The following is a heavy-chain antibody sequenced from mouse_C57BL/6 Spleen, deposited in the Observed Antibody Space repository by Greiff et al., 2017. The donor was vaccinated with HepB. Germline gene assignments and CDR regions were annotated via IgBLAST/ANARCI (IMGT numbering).Heavy chain of an antibody. V-gene: IGHV1-64*01. Sequence: QVQLQQPGAELVKPGASVKLSCKASGYTFTSYWMHWVKQRPGQGLEWIGMIHHNSGSTNYNEKFKSKATLTVDKSSSTAYMQLSSLTSEDSAVYYCAVYYDYDDYAMDYWGQGTSVTVSS. CDR1: GYTFTSYW. J-gene: IGHJ4*01. CDR2: IHHNSGST. D-gene: IGHD2-4*01. CDR3: AVYYDYDDYAMDY.